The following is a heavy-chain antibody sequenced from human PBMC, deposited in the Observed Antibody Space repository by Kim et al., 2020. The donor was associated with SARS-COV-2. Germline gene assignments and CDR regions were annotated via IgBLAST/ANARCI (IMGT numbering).Heavy chain of an antibody. CDR3: ARTVVVVPAAIFNPYYYYYMDV. D-gene: IGHD2-2*01. Sequence: SETPSLTCAVYGGSFSGYYWSWIRQPPGKGLEWIGEINHSGSTNYNPSLKSRVTISVDTSKNQFSLKLSSVTAADTAVYYCARTVVVVPAAIFNPYYYYYMDVWGKGTTVTVSS. CDR1: GGSFSGYY. J-gene: IGHJ6*03. CDR2: INHSGST. V-gene: IGHV4-34*01.